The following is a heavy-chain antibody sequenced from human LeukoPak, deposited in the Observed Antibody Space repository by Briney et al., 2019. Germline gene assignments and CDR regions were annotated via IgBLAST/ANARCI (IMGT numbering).Heavy chain of an antibody. D-gene: IGHD3-10*01. V-gene: IGHV3-30*04. CDR3: ARAAPVRGATFFDY. CDR2: ISKDGSDE. J-gene: IGHJ4*02. Sequence: GGSLRLSCVASGFTFSRYVIHWVRQAPGKGLEWVAVISKDGSDEYYADSVKGRFTVSRDPSKNSLYLQMNNLRGEDTAVYYCARAAPVRGATFFDYWGQGTLITVSS. CDR1: GFTFSRYV.